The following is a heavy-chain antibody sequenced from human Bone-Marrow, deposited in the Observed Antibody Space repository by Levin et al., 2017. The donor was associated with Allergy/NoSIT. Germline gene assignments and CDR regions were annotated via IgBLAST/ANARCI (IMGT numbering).Heavy chain of an antibody. V-gene: IGHV3-64D*06. J-gene: IGHJ3*02. CDR2: ISSNGGST. CDR1: GFTFSSYA. D-gene: IGHD5-12*01. CDR3: VKDPADSGYDGGDAFDI. Sequence: GESLKISCSASGFTFSSYAMHWVRQAPGKGLEYVSAISSNGGSTYYADSVKGRFTISRDNSKNTLYLQMSSLRAEDTAVYYCVKDPADSGYDGGDAFDIWGQGTMVTVSS.